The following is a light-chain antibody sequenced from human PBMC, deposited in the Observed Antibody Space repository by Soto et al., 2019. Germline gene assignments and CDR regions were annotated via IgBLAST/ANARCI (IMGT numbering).Light chain of an antibody. Sequence: DIQLTQSPASVSASVGDRVTVTCRASQDISIWLAWYQQQPGKAPKLLIYGASSLQSGAPSRFSGSGSGTEFTLTISSLQPDDFATYYCQPYNSYSPFGQGTKGDIK. V-gene: IGKV1-12*01. CDR2: GAS. J-gene: IGKJ1*01. CDR3: QPYNSYSP. CDR1: QDISIW.